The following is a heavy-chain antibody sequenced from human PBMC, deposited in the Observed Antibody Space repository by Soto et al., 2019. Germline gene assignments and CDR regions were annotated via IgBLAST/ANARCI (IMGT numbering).Heavy chain of an antibody. Sequence: QLQLQESGPGLVKPSETLSLTCTVSGGSISSSSYYWGWIRQPPGKGLEWIGSIYYSGNTYYNPSLKSRVTISVDTSKNQFSLKLSSVTAADTAVYYCAGIPAAIGVGWFDPWGQGTLVTVSS. CDR2: IYYSGNT. D-gene: IGHD2-2*02. J-gene: IGHJ5*02. V-gene: IGHV4-39*01. CDR1: GGSISSSSYY. CDR3: AGIPAAIGVGWFDP.